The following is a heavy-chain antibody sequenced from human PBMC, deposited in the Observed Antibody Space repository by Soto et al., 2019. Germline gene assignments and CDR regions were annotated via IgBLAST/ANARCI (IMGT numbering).Heavy chain of an antibody. CDR3: ARRCSSFYGMDV. D-gene: IGHD2-2*01. Sequence: SETLSLTCAVYGGSFSGYYWSWIRQPPGKGLEWIGEINHSGSTNYNPSLMSRVTISVDTSKNQFSLKMSSVTAADTAVYYCARRCSSFYGMDVWGQGTTVTVSS. J-gene: IGHJ6*02. V-gene: IGHV4-34*01. CDR1: GGSFSGYY. CDR2: INHSGST.